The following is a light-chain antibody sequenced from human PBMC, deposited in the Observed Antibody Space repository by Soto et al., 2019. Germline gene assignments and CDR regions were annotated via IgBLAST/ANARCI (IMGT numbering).Light chain of an antibody. CDR3: QQRSNWPPIT. J-gene: IGKJ5*01. CDR2: DAS. Sequence: IVLTQSPGTLSLSPGERATLSCRASQTVSSARLAWFQQKPGQAPRLLIYDASNRATGIPARFSGSGSGTDFTLTISSLEPEDFAVYYCQQRSNWPPITFGQGTRLEIK. V-gene: IGKV3-11*01. CDR1: QTVSSA.